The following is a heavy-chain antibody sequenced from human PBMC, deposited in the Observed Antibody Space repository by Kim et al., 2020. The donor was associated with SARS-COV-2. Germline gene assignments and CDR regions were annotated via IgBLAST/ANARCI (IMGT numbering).Heavy chain of an antibody. D-gene: IGHD2-15*01. CDR1: GFTFSDYY. J-gene: IGHJ4*02. Sequence: GGSLRLSCAASGFTFSDYYMSWIRQAPGKGLEWVSYISSSSSYTNYADSVKGRFTISRDNAKNSLYLQMKSLRAEDTAVYYCARVPYCSGGSCYPYYFDYWGQGTLVTVSS. CDR3: ARVPYCSGGSCYPYYFDY. V-gene: IGHV3-11*05. CDR2: ISSSSSYT.